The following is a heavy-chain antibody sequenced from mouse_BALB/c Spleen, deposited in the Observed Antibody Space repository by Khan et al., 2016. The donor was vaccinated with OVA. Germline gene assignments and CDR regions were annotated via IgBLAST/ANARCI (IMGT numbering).Heavy chain of an antibody. J-gene: IGHJ3*01. V-gene: IGHV9-3-1*01. CDR1: GYTLTNYG. Sequence: QIQLVQSGPELKKPGETVKISCKASGYTLTNYGMNWVKQAPGKGLKWMGWINTYTGEPTYAEDFKGRIAFSLDTSASTAYLQINNLKTEDTATYFCARSNGNYWFAYWGQGTLVTVSA. CDR3: ARSNGNYWFAY. CDR2: INTYTGEP. D-gene: IGHD2-1*01.